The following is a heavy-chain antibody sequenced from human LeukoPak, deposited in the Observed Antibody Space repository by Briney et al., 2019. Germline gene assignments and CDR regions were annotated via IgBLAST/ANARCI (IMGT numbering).Heavy chain of an antibody. V-gene: IGHV4-59*08. CDR1: GGSIRNYY. CDR3: ARHRIAVAGSYFDY. J-gene: IGHJ4*02. Sequence: SETLSLTCTVSGGSIRNYYWSWIRQPPGKGLEWIGYISYSGSTNYNPSLKSRVTISVDTSKNQFSLKLTSVTAADTAVYYCARHRIAVAGSYFDYWGQGTLVTVSS. CDR2: ISYSGST. D-gene: IGHD6-19*01.